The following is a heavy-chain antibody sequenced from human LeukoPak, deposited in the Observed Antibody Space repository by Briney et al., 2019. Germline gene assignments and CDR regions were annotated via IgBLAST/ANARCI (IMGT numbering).Heavy chain of an antibody. D-gene: IGHD6-19*01. CDR1: GGSFSGYY. CDR2: IYYSGST. J-gene: IGHJ5*02. Sequence: SETLSLTCAVYGGSFSGYYWGWIRQPPGRGLEWIGSIYYSGSTYYNPSLKSRVTISVDTSKNHFSLKLSSVTAADTAVYYCASHSSGWYNSQFDPWGQGTLVTVSS. V-gene: IGHV4-39*02. CDR3: ASHSSGWYNSQFDP.